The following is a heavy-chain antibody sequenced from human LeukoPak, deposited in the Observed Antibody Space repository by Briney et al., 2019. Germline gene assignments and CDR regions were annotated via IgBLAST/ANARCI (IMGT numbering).Heavy chain of an antibody. V-gene: IGHV1-69*13. Sequence: SVKVSCKASGGTFSSYAISWVRQAPGRGLEWMGGIIPIFGTANYAQKFQGRVTITADESTSTAYMELSSLRSEDTAVYYCARDDGAYCGGDCYSGDYWGQGTLVTVSS. CDR2: IIPIFGTA. D-gene: IGHD2-21*01. CDR1: GGTFSSYA. CDR3: ARDDGAYCGGDCYSGDY. J-gene: IGHJ4*02.